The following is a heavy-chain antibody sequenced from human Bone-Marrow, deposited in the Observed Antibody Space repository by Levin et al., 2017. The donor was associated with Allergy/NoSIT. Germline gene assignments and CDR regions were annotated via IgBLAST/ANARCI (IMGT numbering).Heavy chain of an antibody. CDR3: AKERELDILTVWEDYFDY. J-gene: IGHJ4*02. D-gene: IGHD3-9*01. CDR2: ISYDGINQ. CDR1: GFTFNSYG. V-gene: IGHV3-30*18. Sequence: SGGSLRLSCAASGFTFNSYGMHWVRQAPGKGLEWVAVISYDGINQYYGDSVKGRFTISRDNSKNTLYLQMNSLRAEDTAVYYCAKERELDILTVWEDYFDYWGPGTLVTVSS.